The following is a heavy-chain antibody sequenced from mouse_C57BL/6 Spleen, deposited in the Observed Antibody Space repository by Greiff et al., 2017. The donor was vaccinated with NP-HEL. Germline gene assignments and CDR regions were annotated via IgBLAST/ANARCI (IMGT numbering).Heavy chain of an antibody. V-gene: IGHV1-53*01. CDR3: ARGAYDYGGAWFTY. Sequence: QVQLQQPGTELVKPGASVKLSCKASGYTFTSYWMHWVKQRPGQGLEWIGNINPINGITNYNEKFKNKATLTVDKSSGTTYLFLSILTSEDSTIYSCARGAYDYGGAWFTYWGQGTLVTVSA. CDR2: INPINGIT. CDR1: GYTFTSYW. J-gene: IGHJ3*01. D-gene: IGHD2-4*01.